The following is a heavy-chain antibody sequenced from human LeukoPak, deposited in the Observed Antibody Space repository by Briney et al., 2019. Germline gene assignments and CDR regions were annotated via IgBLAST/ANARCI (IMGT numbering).Heavy chain of an antibody. CDR2: TYYRSTWYN. V-gene: IGHV6-1*01. CDR1: GDSVSSNRVT. Sequence: SQTLLLTCAISGDSVSSNRVTWNWIRQSPSRGLEWRGRTYYRSTWYNDYAVSVRGRITVNPDTSKNQFSLHLNSVTPEDTAVYYCARRLTQYDCFDPWGQGILVTVSS. D-gene: IGHD2-2*01. CDR3: ARRLTQYDCFDP. J-gene: IGHJ5*02.